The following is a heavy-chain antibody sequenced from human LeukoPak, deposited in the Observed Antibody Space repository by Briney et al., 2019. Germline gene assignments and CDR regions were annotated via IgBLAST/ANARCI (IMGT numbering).Heavy chain of an antibody. CDR3: ARRDFNDFWSGYSNDY. CDR1: GYTFTGYY. J-gene: IGHJ4*02. D-gene: IGHD3-3*01. Sequence: GASVKVSCKASGYTFTGYYMHWVRQAPGQGLEWMGRINPNSGGTNYAQKFQGRVTMTRDTSISTPYMELSRMRSDDTAVYYCARRDFNDFWSGYSNDYWGQGTLVTVSS. CDR2: INPNSGGT. V-gene: IGHV1-2*06.